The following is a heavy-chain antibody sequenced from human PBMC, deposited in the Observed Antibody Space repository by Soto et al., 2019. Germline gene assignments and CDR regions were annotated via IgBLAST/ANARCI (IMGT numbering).Heavy chain of an antibody. CDR2: ISYDGSNK. CDR3: AKDQGTWGSSSWGGTPDY. Sequence: QVQLVESGGGVVQPGGSLRLSCAASGFTFSSYGMHWVRQAPGKGLEWVAVISYDGSNKNYADSVKGRFTISRDNSKNTLYLQMNSLRAEDTAVYYCAKDQGTWGSSSWGGTPDYWGQGTLVTVSS. CDR1: GFTFSSYG. J-gene: IGHJ4*02. V-gene: IGHV3-30*18. D-gene: IGHD6-13*01.